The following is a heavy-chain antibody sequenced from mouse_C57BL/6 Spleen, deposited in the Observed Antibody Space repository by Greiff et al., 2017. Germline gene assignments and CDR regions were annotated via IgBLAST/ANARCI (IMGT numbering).Heavy chain of an antibody. CDR3: ARAGTYAMDY. CDR2: IDPEDGVT. D-gene: IGHD4-1*01. J-gene: IGHJ4*01. CDR1: GSNIKDYY. Sequence: VQLQQSGAELVKLGASVKLSCTAPGSNIKDYYMHWVKQRTEQGLEWIGRIDPEDGVTKYAPKFQGKATMTADTSSNTAYLQLSSLTSEDTAVYYCARAGTYAMDYWGQGTSVTVSS. V-gene: IGHV14-2*01.